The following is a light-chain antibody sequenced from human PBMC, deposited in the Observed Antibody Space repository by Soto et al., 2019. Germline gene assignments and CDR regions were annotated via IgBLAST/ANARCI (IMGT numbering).Light chain of an antibody. CDR1: SRDVGIYNY. CDR3: CSFEASNNLL. V-gene: IGLV2-11*01. CDR2: DVT. Sequence: QSVLTQPRSVSGSPGQSVTVSCTGTSRDVGIYNYVSWYQQRPGTAPKVMIYDVTKRPSGVPDRFSGSKSANTASLTISGLQAEDEADYYCCSFEASNNLLFGGGTKLTVL. J-gene: IGLJ2*01.